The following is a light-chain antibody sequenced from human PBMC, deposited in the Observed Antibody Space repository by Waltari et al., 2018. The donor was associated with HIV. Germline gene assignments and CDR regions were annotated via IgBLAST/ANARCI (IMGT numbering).Light chain of an antibody. V-gene: IGKV4-1*01. CDR1: QSLFYSTNKKNY. Sequence: DIVITQSPDSLPVSLGERATISCKSSQSLFYSTNKKNYLAWYQQKPGQPPKLLIYWASTRGFGVPERFSGSGYGTDFTLTISGLQAEDVALYYCQQYFDPPLTFGPGTKVEVK. CDR2: WAS. CDR3: QQYFDPPLT. J-gene: IGKJ3*01.